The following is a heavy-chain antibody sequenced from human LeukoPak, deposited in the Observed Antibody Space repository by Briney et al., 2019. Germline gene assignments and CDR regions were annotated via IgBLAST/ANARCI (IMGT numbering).Heavy chain of an antibody. D-gene: IGHD3-22*01. Sequence: SETLYLACTASGGSISSGSYYWSWIRQRAGKGLESIGRFYTSGTTNYNSSLKSRVTISVATSKNQFSLKLSSVTAADTAVYYCAGEDYDSRTPRGYWGQGTLVTVSS. CDR2: FYTSGTT. V-gene: IGHV4-61*02. J-gene: IGHJ4*02. CDR3: AGEDYDSRTPRGY. CDR1: GGSISSGSYY.